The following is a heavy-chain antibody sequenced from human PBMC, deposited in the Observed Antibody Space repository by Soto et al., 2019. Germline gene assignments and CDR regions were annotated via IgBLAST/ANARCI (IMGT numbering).Heavy chain of an antibody. V-gene: IGHV2-70*04. CDR1: GFSLSTSGMR. Sequence: SGPTLVNPTQTLTLTCTFSGFSLSTSGMRVSWIRQPPGKALEWLARIDWDDDKFYSTSLKTRLTISKDTSKNQVVLTMTNMDPVDTATYYCARSFYYDSSGYHQFDYWGQGTLVTVTS. D-gene: IGHD3-22*01. CDR2: IDWDDDK. CDR3: ARSFYYDSSGYHQFDY. J-gene: IGHJ4*02.